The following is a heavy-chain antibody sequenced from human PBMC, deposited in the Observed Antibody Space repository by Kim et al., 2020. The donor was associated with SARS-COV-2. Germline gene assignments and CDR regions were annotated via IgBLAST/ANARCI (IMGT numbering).Heavy chain of an antibody. D-gene: IGHD3-10*02. Sequence: KYSQKFQGRVTITRDTSASTAYMELSSLRSEDTAVYYCARVGGYYYVPAWGQGTLVTVSS. CDR3: ARVGGYYYVPA. J-gene: IGHJ5*02. V-gene: IGHV1-3*01.